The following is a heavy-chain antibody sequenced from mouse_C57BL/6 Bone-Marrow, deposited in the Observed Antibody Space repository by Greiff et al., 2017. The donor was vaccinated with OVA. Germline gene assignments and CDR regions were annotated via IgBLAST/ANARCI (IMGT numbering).Heavy chain of an antibody. V-gene: IGHV5-6*01. D-gene: IGHD1-1*01. CDR3: ARHAKIYYYGSSYVGFAY. CDR1: GFTFSSYG. Sequence: EVQRVESGGDLVKPGGSLKLSCAASGFTFSSYGMSWVRQTPDKRLEWVATISSGGSYTYYPDSVKGRFTISRDNAKNTLYLQMSSLKSEDTAMYYCARHAKIYYYGSSYVGFAYWGQGTLVTVSA. J-gene: IGHJ3*01. CDR2: ISSGGSYT.